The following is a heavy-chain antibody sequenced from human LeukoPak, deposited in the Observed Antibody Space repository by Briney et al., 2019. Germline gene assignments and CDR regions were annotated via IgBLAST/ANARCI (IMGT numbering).Heavy chain of an antibody. Sequence: PSETLSLTCAVSGDSVSGSFWWSWVRQPPHKGLEWIGEIHHSGSSNYNPSLESRVIISLDGSKNLLSLELSSVTAADTAVYYCVRHSGWYFGYWGQGTLVTVSS. CDR3: VRHSGWYFGY. CDR1: GDSVSGSFW. CDR2: IHHSGSS. D-gene: IGHD6-19*01. J-gene: IGHJ4*02. V-gene: IGHV4-4*02.